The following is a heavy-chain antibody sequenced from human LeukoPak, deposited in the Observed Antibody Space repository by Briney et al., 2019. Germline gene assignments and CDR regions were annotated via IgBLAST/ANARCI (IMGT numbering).Heavy chain of an antibody. CDR1: GYTFTSYG. J-gene: IGHJ3*02. CDR2: ISAYNGNT. Sequence: ASVTVTCKASGYTFTSYGISWVRQAPGQGLEWMGWISAYNGNTNYAQKLQGRVTMTTDTSTSTAYMELRSLRSDDTAVYYCARERLQLVALPTPDAFDIWGQGTMVTVSS. CDR3: ARERLQLVALPTPDAFDI. D-gene: IGHD6-6*01. V-gene: IGHV1-18*01.